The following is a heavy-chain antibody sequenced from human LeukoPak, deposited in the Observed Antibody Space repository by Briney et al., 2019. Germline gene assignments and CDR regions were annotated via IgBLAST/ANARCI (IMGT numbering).Heavy chain of an antibody. Sequence: GESLKISCKGSGYKFTNYWIGWVRQMPGKGLEWMGIIYPGDSDTRYSPSFQGQVTISADRSINTAYLQWSSLKASDTAMYFCARHPFAGIAPSYDYWGQGTLVTVSS. CDR1: GYKFTNYW. CDR2: IYPGDSDT. V-gene: IGHV5-51*01. D-gene: IGHD6-13*01. CDR3: ARHPFAGIAPSYDY. J-gene: IGHJ4*02.